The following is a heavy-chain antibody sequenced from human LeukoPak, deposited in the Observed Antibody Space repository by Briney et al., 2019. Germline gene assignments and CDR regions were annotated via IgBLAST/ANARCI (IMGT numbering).Heavy chain of an antibody. Sequence: SETLSLTCTVSGGSISSYYWSWIRQPPGKGLEWIGYIYYSGSTNYNPSLKSRVTISIDTSKNQFSLKLSSVTAADTAVYYCAKPGGSSSWPYYYYGMDVWGQGTTVTVSS. CDR3: AKPGGSSSWPYYYYGMDV. CDR1: GGSISSYY. CDR2: IYYSGST. V-gene: IGHV4-59*08. D-gene: IGHD6-13*01. J-gene: IGHJ6*02.